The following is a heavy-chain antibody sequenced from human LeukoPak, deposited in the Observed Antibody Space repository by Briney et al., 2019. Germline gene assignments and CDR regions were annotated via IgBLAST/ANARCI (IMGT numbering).Heavy chain of an antibody. CDR1: GGSISSYY. Sequence: SETLSLTCTVSGGSISSYYWSWIRQPPGKGLEWIGHIYYRGSTNYNPSLKSRVTISVDTSKNQFSLKLSSVTAADTAVYYCARHGQTESSHPRGGYGMDVWGQGTTVTVSS. CDR3: ARHGQTESSHPRGGYGMDV. V-gene: IGHV4-59*08. CDR2: IYYRGST. D-gene: IGHD3-10*01. J-gene: IGHJ6*02.